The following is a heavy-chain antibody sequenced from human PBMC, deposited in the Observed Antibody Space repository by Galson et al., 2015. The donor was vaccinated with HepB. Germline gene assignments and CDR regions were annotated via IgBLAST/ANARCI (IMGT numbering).Heavy chain of an antibody. D-gene: IGHD5-24*01. Sequence: PALVKPTQPLTLTCTFSVFSLSTSGMRVSWIRQPPGKALEWLARIDWDEDKFYGTPLKTRLTISKDTSKNQVVLTMTNMDPVDTATYYCARTGDVGGYFDYWGQGTLVTVSS. V-gene: IGHV2-70*04. CDR1: VFSLSTSGMR. CDR2: IDWDEDK. J-gene: IGHJ4*02. CDR3: ARTGDVGGYFDY.